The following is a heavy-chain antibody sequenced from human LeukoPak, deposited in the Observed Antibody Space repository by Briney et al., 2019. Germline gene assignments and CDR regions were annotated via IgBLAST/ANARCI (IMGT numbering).Heavy chain of an antibody. J-gene: IGHJ4*02. CDR1: GDSISSSY. V-gene: IGHV4-59*01. Sequence: PSETLSLTCTVSGDSISSSYWSWIRQPPGKGLEWLGYAYCTGSSYYNPSLKSRATTSIDMSKNQFSLKLTSMTAADTAVYYCAGYGSGSYYKAFDFWGQGILVTVSS. CDR2: AYCTGSS. D-gene: IGHD3-10*01. CDR3: AGYGSGSYYKAFDF.